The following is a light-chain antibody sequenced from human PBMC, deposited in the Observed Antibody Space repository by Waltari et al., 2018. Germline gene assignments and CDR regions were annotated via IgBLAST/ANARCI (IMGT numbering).Light chain of an antibody. CDR1: QGVSNW. CDR3: QQANSFPIT. CDR2: PAS. Sequence: IQMTQSPPSVSASVGDRVPITCRASQGVSNWLAWYQQKPGKAPKLLIYPASTLQSGVPSRFSGSGSGTDFTLTISSLQPEDFATYYCQQANSFPITFGQGTRLEIK. J-gene: IGKJ5*01. V-gene: IGKV1-12*01.